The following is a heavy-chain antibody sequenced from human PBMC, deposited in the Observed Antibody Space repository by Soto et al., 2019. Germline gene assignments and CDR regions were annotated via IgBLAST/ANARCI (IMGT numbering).Heavy chain of an antibody. V-gene: IGHV3-64*01. CDR2: ISSNGGST. D-gene: IGHD6-19*01. Sequence: PGGSLRLSCAASGFTFSNYAMTWVRQAPGKRLEYVSAISSNGGSTYYANSVKGRFTISRDNSKNTLYLQMGSLRAEDMAVYYCARGQWLSPRFDYWGQGTLVTVSS. CDR3: ARGQWLSPRFDY. J-gene: IGHJ4*02. CDR1: GFTFSNYA.